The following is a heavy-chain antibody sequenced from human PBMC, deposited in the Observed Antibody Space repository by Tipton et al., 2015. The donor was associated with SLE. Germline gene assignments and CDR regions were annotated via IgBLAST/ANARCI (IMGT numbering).Heavy chain of an antibody. J-gene: IGHJ5*02. V-gene: IGHV3-23*03. CDR2: IYSGVSST. D-gene: IGHD4-23*01. CDR3: AAYGTTVVANWFDP. CDR1: GFTFSSYA. Sequence: GSLRLSCVASGFTFSSYAMSWVRQAPGKGLEWVSVIYSGVSSTYYADSVKGRFTISRDNSKNTLYLQMNSLRAGDTAVYYCAAYGTTVVANWFDPWGQGTLVPASS.